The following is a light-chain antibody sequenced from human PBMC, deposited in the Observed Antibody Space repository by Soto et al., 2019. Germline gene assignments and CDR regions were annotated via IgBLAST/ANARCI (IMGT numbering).Light chain of an antibody. CDR2: WAS. J-gene: IGKJ4*01. CDR1: RSILSNSNNKNY. V-gene: IGKV4-1*01. CDR3: QQYFISTVLT. Sequence: VMTQSPDSLALSLGERATINCRSSRSILSNSNNKNYLAWYQQKPGQPPKLLFSWASTREPGVPDRFIGSGSGTYFTLTISSLQAEDVAVYYYQQYFISTVLTFGGGTKVEI.